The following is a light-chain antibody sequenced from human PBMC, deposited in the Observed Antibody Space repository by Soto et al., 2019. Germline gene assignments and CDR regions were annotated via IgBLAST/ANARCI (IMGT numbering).Light chain of an antibody. CDR3: QQYVTSPRT. V-gene: IGKV3-20*01. Sequence: EVVLTQSPGTLSLSPGDRATLSCRACQSVSSSYIAWYQQKPGQAPRLLIYGASSRATGIPDRFSGSGSGTDFILTISRLEPEDFAVYYCQQYVTSPRTFGQGTKVDIK. CDR1: QSVSSSY. CDR2: GAS. J-gene: IGKJ1*01.